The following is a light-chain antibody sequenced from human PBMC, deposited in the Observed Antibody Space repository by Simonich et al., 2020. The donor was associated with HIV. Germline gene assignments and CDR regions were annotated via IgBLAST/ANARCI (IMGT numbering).Light chain of an antibody. J-gene: IGKJ2*01. V-gene: IGKV3-15*01. CDR3: QQYNNWPLF. CDR2: GAS. CDR1: QSVSSN. Sequence: EIVMTQSPATLSVSPGERATLSCRASQSVSSNLAWYQQKPGQAPRLLIYGASTRATGIPARFSGSGSRTEFTLTITSMQAEDFAVYYCQQYNNWPLFFGQGTKVEIK.